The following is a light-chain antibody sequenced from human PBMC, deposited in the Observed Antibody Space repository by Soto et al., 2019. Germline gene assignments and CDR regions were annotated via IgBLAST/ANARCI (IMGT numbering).Light chain of an antibody. CDR2: AAS. CDR3: QHYGRSPS. V-gene: IGKV1-27*01. J-gene: IGKJ1*01. CDR1: EGISNY. Sequence: IPMTQSPSSLSASVGDRVTITCRASEGISNYLVWYQQKPGKVPKLLIYAASTLQSGVPSRFSGSGSGTDFTLTISSLQPEDVATYYCQHYGRSPSFGRGTKVEIK.